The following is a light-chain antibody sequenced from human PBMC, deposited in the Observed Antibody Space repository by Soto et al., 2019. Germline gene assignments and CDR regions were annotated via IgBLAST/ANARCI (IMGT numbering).Light chain of an antibody. Sequence: DIVMTQSPLSRPVTPGEPASISCRSSQILLHSNGNNYLDWYLQKPGQSPQLLIYLGSTRASGVPDRFSGSGSGTDFTLKISRVEAEDVGLYYCMQARQTPITFGQGTRLEIK. J-gene: IGKJ5*01. CDR3: MQARQTPIT. V-gene: IGKV2-28*01. CDR2: LGS. CDR1: QILLHSNGNNY.